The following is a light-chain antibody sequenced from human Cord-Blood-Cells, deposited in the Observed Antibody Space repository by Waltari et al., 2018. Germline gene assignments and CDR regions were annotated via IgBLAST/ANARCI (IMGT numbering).Light chain of an antibody. CDR2: GAS. CDR3: QQYNNWPQT. CDR1: QSVSSN. Sequence: EIVMTQSPATLSVSPGERATLPCRASQSVSSNLAWYPQKPCQAPRLLIYGASTRATGIPARFSGSGSGTEFTLTISSLQSEDFAVYYCQQYNNWPQTFGQGTKVEIK. J-gene: IGKJ1*01. V-gene: IGKV3-15*01.